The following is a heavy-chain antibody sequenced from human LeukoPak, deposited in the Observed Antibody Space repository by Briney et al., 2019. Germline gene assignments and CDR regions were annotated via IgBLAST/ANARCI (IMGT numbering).Heavy chain of an antibody. J-gene: IGHJ4*02. CDR2: INAGNGNT. D-gene: IGHD3-22*01. CDR1: GYTFTSYA. Sequence: ASVKVSCKASGYTFTSYAMHWVRQAPGQRLEWMGWINAGNGNTKYSQKFQGRVTITRDTSASTAYMELSSLRSEDTAVYYCARDRRGTMIVVVPDYWGQGTLVTVSS. V-gene: IGHV1-3*01. CDR3: ARDRRGTMIVVVPDY.